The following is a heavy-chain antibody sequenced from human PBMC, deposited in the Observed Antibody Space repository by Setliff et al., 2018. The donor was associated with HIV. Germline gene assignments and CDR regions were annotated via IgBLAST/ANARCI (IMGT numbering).Heavy chain of an antibody. CDR2: ISTYSDET. V-gene: IGHV1-18*01. CDR1: GYAFTTYG. CDR3: ARDVEHMMDV. J-gene: IGHJ6*02. Sequence: ASVKVSCKPSGYAFTTYGLSWVRQAPGQGLEWMGWISTYSDETSSSQNLQGRLIMTTDTSTGTAYMELRSLRSDDTAVYYCARDVEHMMDVWGQGTTVTVSS.